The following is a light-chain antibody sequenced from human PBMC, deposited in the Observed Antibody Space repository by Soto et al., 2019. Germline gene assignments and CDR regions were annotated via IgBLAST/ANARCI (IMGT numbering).Light chain of an antibody. J-gene: IGLJ3*02. CDR1: SSNIGAGYD. CDR2: NNN. V-gene: IGLV1-40*01. CDR3: KSFDRSMSGWV. Sequence: QSVLTQPPSVSGAPGQRVTISCTGSSSNIGAGYDVQWYQQLPGTAPKLLISNNNNRPSGVPDRFSGSKSDTSASLAITGIQAEDEADYYCKSFDRSMSGWVFGGGTKLTVL.